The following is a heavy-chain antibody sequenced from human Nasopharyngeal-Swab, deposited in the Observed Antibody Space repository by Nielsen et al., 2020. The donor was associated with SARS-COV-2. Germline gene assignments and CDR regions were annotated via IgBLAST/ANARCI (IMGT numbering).Heavy chain of an antibody. V-gene: IGHV4-61*02. CDR2: IYTSGST. CDR3: ARARGSSYQLLGANWFDP. J-gene: IGHJ5*02. Sequence: SETLSLTCTVSGGSISSGSYYWSWIRQPAGKGLEWIGRIYTSGSTNYNPSLKSRVTISVDTSKNQFSLKLSSVTAADTAVYYCARARGSSYQLLGANWFDPWGQGTLVTVSS. D-gene: IGHD2-2*01. CDR1: GGSISSGSYY.